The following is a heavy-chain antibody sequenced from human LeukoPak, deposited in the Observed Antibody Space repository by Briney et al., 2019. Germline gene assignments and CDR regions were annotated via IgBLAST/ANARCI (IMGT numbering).Heavy chain of an antibody. CDR2: ISGSGGST. J-gene: IGHJ4*02. D-gene: IGHD1-1*01. V-gene: IGHV3-23*01. CDR1: GFTFSSYA. CDR3: AKDHRWNDAPCYFDC. Sequence: GGSLRLSCAASGFTFSSYAMSWVRQAPGKGLEWVSAISGSGGSTYYADSVKGRFTISRDTSRNTLYLQMNSLRVEDTAVYYCAKDHRWNDAPCYFDCWGQGTLVTVSS.